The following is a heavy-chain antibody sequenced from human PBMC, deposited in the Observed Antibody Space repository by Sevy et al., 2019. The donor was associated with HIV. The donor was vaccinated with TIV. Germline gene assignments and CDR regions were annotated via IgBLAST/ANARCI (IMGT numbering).Heavy chain of an antibody. CDR2: IKSKIEGGTI. J-gene: IGHJ4*02. Sequence: GGSLRLSCAASGFIFSNAWMNWVRQAPGKGLEWVGRIKSKIEGGTIDYAAPVKGRFTISRDDSKNTLYLQMNSLKTGDTAVYYCTTDSGGGIDYWGQGTLVTVSS. V-gene: IGHV3-15*07. D-gene: IGHD3-16*01. CDR1: GFIFSNAW. CDR3: TTDSGGGIDY.